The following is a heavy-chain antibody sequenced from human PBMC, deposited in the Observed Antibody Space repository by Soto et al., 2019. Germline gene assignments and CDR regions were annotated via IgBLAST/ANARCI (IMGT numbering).Heavy chain of an antibody. V-gene: IGHV3-9*01. CDR1: GFTFDDYA. CDR3: VKDSAGSCCTFYLDY. J-gene: IGHJ4*02. CDR2: ISWNSGRI. Sequence: EVQLVESGGGLVQPGRSLRLSCAASGFTFDDYARHWVRQAPGKGLEWVSGISWNSGRIGYADSVKGRFTISRDNAKNSLFLQMSSLRVEDTALYYCVKDSAGSCCTFYLDYWGQGALVTVSS. D-gene: IGHD1-1*01.